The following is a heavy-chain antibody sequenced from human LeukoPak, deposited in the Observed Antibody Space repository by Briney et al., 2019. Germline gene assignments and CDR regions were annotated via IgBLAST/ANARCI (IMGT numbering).Heavy chain of an antibody. D-gene: IGHD5-24*01. V-gene: IGHV1-2*02. CDR3: ARENRDGDGYNSGFDY. J-gene: IGHJ4*02. Sequence: ASVKVSCKASGYTFTGYYMHWVRQAPGQGLEWMGWINPNSGGTNYAQKFQGRVTMTRDTSISTAYMELSRLRSDDTAVYYCARENRDGDGYNSGFDYWGQGTLVTVSS. CDR1: GYTFTGYY. CDR2: INPNSGGT.